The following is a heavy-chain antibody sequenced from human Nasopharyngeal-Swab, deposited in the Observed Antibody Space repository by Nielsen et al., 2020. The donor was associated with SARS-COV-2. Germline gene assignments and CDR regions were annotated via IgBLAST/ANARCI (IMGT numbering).Heavy chain of an antibody. D-gene: IGHD3-22*01. CDR2: MNPNSGNT. CDR3: ARAERGRIVVVITSFYYYMDV. CDR1: GYTFTSYD. V-gene: IGHV1-8*01. J-gene: IGHJ6*03. Sequence: ASVKVSCKASGYTFTSYDINWVRQATGQGLEWMGWMNPNSGNTGYAQKFQGRVTMTRNTSISTAYMELSSLRFEDTAVYYCARAERGRIVVVITSFYYYMDVWGKGTTVTVSS.